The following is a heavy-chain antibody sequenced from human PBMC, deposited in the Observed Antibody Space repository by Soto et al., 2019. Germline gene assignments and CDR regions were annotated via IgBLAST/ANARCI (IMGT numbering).Heavy chain of an antibody. CDR1: GGTFSSYA. V-gene: IGHV1-69*01. Sequence: QVQLVQSGAEVKKPGSSVKVSCKASGGTFSSYAISWVRQAPGQGLEWMGGIIPIFGTANYAQKFQGRVTITADESTRTAYMELSSLRSEDTAVYYCARSSERQQLVRYNYYYGMDVWGQGTTVTVSS. J-gene: IGHJ6*02. CDR3: ARSSERQQLVRYNYYYGMDV. CDR2: IIPIFGTA. D-gene: IGHD6-13*01.